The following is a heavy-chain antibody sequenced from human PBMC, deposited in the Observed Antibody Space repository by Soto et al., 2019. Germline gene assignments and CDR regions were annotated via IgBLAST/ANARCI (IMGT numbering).Heavy chain of an antibody. Sequence: GGSLRLSCAASGFTFSSYGMHWVRQAPGKGLEWVAVIWYDGSNKYYADSVKGRFTISRDNSKNTLYLQMNSLRAEDTAVYYCAREVPVDTAMVPTTSYFDYWGQGTLVTVSS. CDR3: AREVPVDTAMVPTTSYFDY. CDR2: IWYDGSNK. CDR1: GFTFSSYG. J-gene: IGHJ4*02. V-gene: IGHV3-33*01. D-gene: IGHD5-18*01.